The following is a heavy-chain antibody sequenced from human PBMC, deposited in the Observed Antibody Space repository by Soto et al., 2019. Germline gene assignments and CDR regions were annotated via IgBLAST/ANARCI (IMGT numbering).Heavy chain of an antibody. D-gene: IGHD6-13*01. CDR1: GGSISSYY. CDR3: ARHRGLAGRFDP. J-gene: IGHJ5*02. Sequence: QVQLQESGPGLVKPSETLSLTCTVSGGSISSYYWSWIRQPPGKGLEWIGYIYYSGSTNYNPSLKSRVTISVDTSKNQFSLKLSSVTAADTAVYYCARHRGLAGRFDPWGQGTLVTVSS. CDR2: IYYSGST. V-gene: IGHV4-59*08.